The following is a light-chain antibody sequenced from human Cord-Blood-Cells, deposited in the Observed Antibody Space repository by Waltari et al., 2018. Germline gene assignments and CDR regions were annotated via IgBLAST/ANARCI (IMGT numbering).Light chain of an antibody. CDR3: QQRSNWPT. CDR1: QSVSTY. V-gene: IGKV3-11*01. Sequence: EIVLTQSPATLSLSPGERATLSCRASQSVSTYLAWYQQKPCQAPRLLIYEASNRATGIPARFSGSGSETDFTLTISSLEPEDFAVYYCQQRSNWPTFGQGTKVEIK. J-gene: IGKJ1*01. CDR2: EAS.